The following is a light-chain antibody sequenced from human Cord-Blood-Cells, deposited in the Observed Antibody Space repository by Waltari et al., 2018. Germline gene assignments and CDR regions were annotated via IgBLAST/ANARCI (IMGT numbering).Light chain of an antibody. Sequence: QSALTQPASVSGPPGQSITISCTGTCRDVGGYTFASWYQQHPGKAPKLMIYEVSNRPSGVSNRFSGSKSGNTASLTISGLQAEDEADYYCSSYTSSSTLVFGTGTKVTVL. CDR3: SSYTSSSTLV. J-gene: IGLJ1*01. V-gene: IGLV2-14*01. CDR2: EVS. CDR1: CRDVGGYTF.